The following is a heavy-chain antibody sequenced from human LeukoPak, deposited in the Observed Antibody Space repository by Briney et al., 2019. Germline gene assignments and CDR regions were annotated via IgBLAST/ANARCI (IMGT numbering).Heavy chain of an antibody. J-gene: IGHJ4*02. CDR1: GFTFSSYS. CDR2: ISSSSSYI. Sequence: GGSLRLSCAASGFTFSSYSMNWVRQAPGKGLEWVSSISSSSSYIYYADSVKGRLTISRDNAKNSLYLQMNSLRAEDTAVYYCARADTAMVFDYWGQGTLVTVSS. D-gene: IGHD5-18*01. V-gene: IGHV3-21*01. CDR3: ARADTAMVFDY.